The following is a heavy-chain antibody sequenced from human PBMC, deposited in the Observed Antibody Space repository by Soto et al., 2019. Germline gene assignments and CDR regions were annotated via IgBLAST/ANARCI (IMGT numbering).Heavy chain of an antibody. D-gene: IGHD1-7*01. J-gene: IGHJ4*02. V-gene: IGHV3-9*01. Sequence: SLRLSCAASGFTFDDYAMHWVRQAPGKGLEWVSGISWNSGSIGYADSVKGRFTISRDNAKNSLYLQMNSLRAEDTALYYCAKVTGNSVDYWGQGTLVTVSS. CDR1: GFTFDDYA. CDR2: ISWNSGSI. CDR3: AKVTGNSVDY.